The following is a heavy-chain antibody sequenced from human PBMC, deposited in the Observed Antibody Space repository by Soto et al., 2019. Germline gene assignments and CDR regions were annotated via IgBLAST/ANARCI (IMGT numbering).Heavy chain of an antibody. V-gene: IGHV3-66*04. CDR1: GFTVSSNY. D-gene: IGHD6-19*01. J-gene: IGHJ4*02. CDR3: ARHSSGPYYFDY. CDR2: IYSGGST. Sequence: EVQLVESGGGLVQPGGSLRLSCAASGFTVSSNYMSWVRQAPGKGLEWVSVIYSGGSTYYADSVKGRFTISRDNSKNTLYLQMNSLRAEDTDVYYCARHSSGPYYFDYWGQGTLVTVSS.